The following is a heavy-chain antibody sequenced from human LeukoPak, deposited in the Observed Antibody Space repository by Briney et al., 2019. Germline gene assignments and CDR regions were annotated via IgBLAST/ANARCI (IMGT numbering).Heavy chain of an antibody. Sequence: GESLKISCQSSGYYFSTHWIAWVRQLPGKGLEWMGMIYPADSDIRYSPSFEGQVTISANKSFNTAFLQWTSLKASDTAMYYCARLRREYDLLSGISYWGQGTLVSVSS. V-gene: IGHV5-51*01. J-gene: IGHJ4*02. D-gene: IGHD3-3*01. CDR2: IYPADSDI. CDR3: ARLRREYDLLSGISY. CDR1: GYYFSTHW.